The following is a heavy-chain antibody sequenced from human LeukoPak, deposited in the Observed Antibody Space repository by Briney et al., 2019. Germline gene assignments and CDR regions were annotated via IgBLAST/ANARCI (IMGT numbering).Heavy chain of an antibody. CDR2: IIPIFGTA. V-gene: IGHV1-69*05. CDR3: ARGVSVSGTAVDY. J-gene: IGHJ4*02. Sequence: SVKVSCKASGGTFSSYAISWVRQAPGQGLEWMGGIIPIFGTANYAQKFQGRVTMTRNTSISTAYLELSSLRFEDTAVYYCARGVSVSGTAVDYWGQGTRVTVSS. D-gene: IGHD2-21*02. CDR1: GGTFSSYA.